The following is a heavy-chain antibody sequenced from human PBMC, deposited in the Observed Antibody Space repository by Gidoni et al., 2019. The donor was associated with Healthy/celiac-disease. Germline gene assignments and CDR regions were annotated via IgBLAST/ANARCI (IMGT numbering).Heavy chain of an antibody. CDR1: GYSFTSYW. V-gene: IGHV5-10-1*01. D-gene: IGHD5-12*01. Sequence: ESLRISCKGSGYSFTSYWISWVRQMPGKGLEGMGRIDPSDSYTNYSPSFQGHVTISADKSISTAYLQWSSLKASDTAMYYCARLSMDRTTFGEMATINYYYGMDVWGQGTTVTVSS. CDR3: ARLSMDRTTFGEMATINYYYGMDV. CDR2: IDPSDSYT. J-gene: IGHJ6*02.